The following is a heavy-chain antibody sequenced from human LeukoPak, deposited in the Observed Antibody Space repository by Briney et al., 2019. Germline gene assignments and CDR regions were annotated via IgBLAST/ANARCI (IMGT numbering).Heavy chain of an antibody. CDR3: ARVVAAAGIGYWYFDL. CDR1: GGSISSGGYS. CDR2: IYHSGST. D-gene: IGHD6-13*01. V-gene: IGHV4-30-2*01. Sequence: SETLSLTCAVSGGSISSGGYSWSWIRQPPGKGLEWIGYIYHSGSTYYNPSLKSRVTISVDTSKNQFSLKLSSVTAADTAVYYCARVVAAAGIGYWYFDLWGRGTLVTVSS. J-gene: IGHJ2*01.